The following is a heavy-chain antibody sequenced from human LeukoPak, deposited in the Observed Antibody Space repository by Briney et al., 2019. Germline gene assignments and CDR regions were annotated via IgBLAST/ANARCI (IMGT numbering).Heavy chain of an antibody. CDR3: ASLYSSGSYGMDV. CDR1: GGSISSSNW. V-gene: IGHV4-4*02. D-gene: IGHD6-25*01. Sequence: SETLSLTCAVSGGSISSSNWWSWVRQPPGKGLEGIGEIYHSGSTNYNPSLKSRVTISVDKSKNQFSLKLSSVTAADTAVYYCASLYSSGSYGMDVWGKGTTVTVSS. CDR2: IYHSGST. J-gene: IGHJ6*04.